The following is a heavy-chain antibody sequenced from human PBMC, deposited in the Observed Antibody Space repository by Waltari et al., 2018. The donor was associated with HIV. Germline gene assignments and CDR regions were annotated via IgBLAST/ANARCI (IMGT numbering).Heavy chain of an antibody. Sequence: QVQLVQSGAEVKTPGASVKVSCKVSGYTLTELSMHWVRQAPGKGLEWMGGLDPDERETIYAQKFQGRVTMTEDTSTDTAYMELSSLRSEDTAVDYCATGRTGPPTPFDYWGQGTLVTVSS. D-gene: IGHD1-1*01. CDR1: GYTLTELS. J-gene: IGHJ4*02. V-gene: IGHV1-24*01. CDR3: ATGRTGPPTPFDY. CDR2: LDPDERET.